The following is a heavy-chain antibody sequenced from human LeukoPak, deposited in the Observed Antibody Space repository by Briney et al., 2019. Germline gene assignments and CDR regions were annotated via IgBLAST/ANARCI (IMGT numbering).Heavy chain of an antibody. J-gene: IGHJ4*02. V-gene: IGHV4-61*02. CDR1: GGSISSSSYY. CDR2: IYTSGST. Sequence: PSETLSLTCTVSGGSISSSSYYWSWIRQPAGKGLEWIGRIYTSGSTNYNPSLKSRVTISVDTSKNQFSLKLSSVTAADTAVYYCARAPRGSFDYWGQGTLVTVSS. D-gene: IGHD3-10*01. CDR3: ARAPRGSFDY.